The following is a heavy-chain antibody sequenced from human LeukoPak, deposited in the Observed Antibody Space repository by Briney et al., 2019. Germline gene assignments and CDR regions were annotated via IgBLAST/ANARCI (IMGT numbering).Heavy chain of an antibody. V-gene: IGHV3-23*01. J-gene: IGHJ4*02. CDR2: ISRSGGST. CDR3: ARDSRSFIVMITEPRKNLVDY. CDR1: EFTFNNY. D-gene: IGHD3-16*01. Sequence: GGSLRLSCAASEFTFNNYWSWVRQAPGKGLEWVSGISRSGGSTYYADSVKGRFTISRDNSKNTLYLQMNSLRVEDTAVYYCARDSRSFIVMITEPRKNLVDYWGQGTLVTVSS.